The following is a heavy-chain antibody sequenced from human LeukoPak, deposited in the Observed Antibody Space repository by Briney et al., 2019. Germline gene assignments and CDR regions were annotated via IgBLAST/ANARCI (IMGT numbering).Heavy chain of an antibody. CDR1: GFTFSDYY. CDR2: ISSSWSTI. D-gene: IGHD5-18*01. CDR3: ASRSIQLWTIDY. J-gene: IGHJ4*02. V-gene: IGHV3-11*04. Sequence: PGGSLRLSCAASGFTFSDYYMSWIRQAPGKGLDGVSYISSSWSTIYYADSVKGRFTSSMDNAENSLYLQMNSRRAEHASVDYCASRSIQLWTIDYWGQGTLVTVSS.